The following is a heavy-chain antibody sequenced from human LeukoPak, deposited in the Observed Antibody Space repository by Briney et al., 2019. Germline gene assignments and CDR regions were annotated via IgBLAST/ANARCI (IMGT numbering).Heavy chain of an antibody. D-gene: IGHD3-22*01. CDR1: GGSISSSSYY. J-gene: IGHJ5*02. V-gene: IGHV4-61*02. CDR3: ARDREPGYYDSSGYYYPRVSWFDP. CDR2: IYTSGST. Sequence: KPSETLSLTCTVSGGSISSSSYYWSWIRQPAGKGLEWIGRIYTSGSTNYNPSLKSRVTMSVDTSKNQFSLKLSSVTAADTAVYYCARDREPGYYDSSGYYYPRVSWFDPWGQGTLVTVSS.